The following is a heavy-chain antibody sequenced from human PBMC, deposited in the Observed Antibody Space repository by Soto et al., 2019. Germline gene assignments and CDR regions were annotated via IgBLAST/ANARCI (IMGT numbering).Heavy chain of an antibody. V-gene: IGHV3-48*02. D-gene: IGHD5-18*01. CDR1: AFTFSSQN. J-gene: IGHJ6*01. CDR3: ARGLQPGDTVHGLDV. Sequence: LSGEAAAFTFSSQNMNRFRQAPGQGLEWMSYISSNSGTMYYADSVKGRVTVSRDNGRNSLYLQMNSLREENTAGSYSARGLQPGDTVHGLDVWGEGTTVTVSS. CDR2: ISSNSGTM.